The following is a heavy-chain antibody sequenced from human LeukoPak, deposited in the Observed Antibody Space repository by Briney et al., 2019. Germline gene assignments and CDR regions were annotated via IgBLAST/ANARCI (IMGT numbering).Heavy chain of an antibody. J-gene: IGHJ3*02. V-gene: IGHV3-23*01. CDR2: ISGTGGAT. CDR3: AKEPSRAAAGGGRAFDI. Sequence: GGSLRLSCAAPGFTFSSYAMTWVRQAPGKGLEWVSSISGTGGATFYADSVKGRFTISRDNSKNTLYLQMNSLRADDTAVYYCAKEPSRAAAGGGRAFDIWGQGTMVIVSS. CDR1: GFTFSSYA. D-gene: IGHD6-13*01.